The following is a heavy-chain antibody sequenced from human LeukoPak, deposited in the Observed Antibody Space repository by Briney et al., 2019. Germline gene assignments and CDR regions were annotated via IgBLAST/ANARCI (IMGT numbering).Heavy chain of an antibody. CDR2: INLDGSER. Sequence: GGSLRLSCAASGFTFSGHSMTWVRQAPGKGLEWVVNINLDGSERFYVDFVKGRFTISRDNADNSKYLQMNSLRAEDTAVYYCGRVIAGAIDYWGQGTLVTVSS. D-gene: IGHD6-13*01. CDR3: GRVIAGAIDY. CDR1: GFTFSGHS. V-gene: IGHV3-7*01. J-gene: IGHJ4*02.